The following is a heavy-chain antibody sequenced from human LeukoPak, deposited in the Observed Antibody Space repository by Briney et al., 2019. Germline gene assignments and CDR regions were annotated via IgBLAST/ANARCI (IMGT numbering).Heavy chain of an antibody. CDR2: INYSGNT. D-gene: IGHD4-11*01. Sequence: SETLSLTCSVSGDSIGSGDKYWSWMRQPPGKGLEWIGYINYSGNTYYNPSLKSRVTISVDRSKNQFSLKLSSVTAADTAIYYCTRDITTRGAFDIWGQGTVVTVSP. CDR1: GDSIGSGDKY. V-gene: IGHV4-30-4*01. J-gene: IGHJ3*02. CDR3: TRDITTRGAFDI.